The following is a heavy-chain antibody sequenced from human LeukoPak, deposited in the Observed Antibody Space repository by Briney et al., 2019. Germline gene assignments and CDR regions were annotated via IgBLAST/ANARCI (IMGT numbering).Heavy chain of an antibody. J-gene: IGHJ3*02. D-gene: IGHD6-13*01. CDR2: INHSGTT. Sequence: SETLSLTCTVSGGSISSGDHYWSWIRQPPGKGLEWLGEINHSGTTNYNPSLKSRLTLSVATSKNQVSLKLTSVTPADTAVYYCATEGLAGTDTQWHVVDIWGQGTMVT. CDR1: GGSISSGDHY. CDR3: ATEGLAGTDTQWHVVDI. V-gene: IGHV4-61*08.